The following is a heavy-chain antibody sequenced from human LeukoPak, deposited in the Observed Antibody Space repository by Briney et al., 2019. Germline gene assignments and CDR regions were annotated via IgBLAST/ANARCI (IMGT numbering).Heavy chain of an antibody. J-gene: IGHJ4*02. CDR1: GGSISSSTYY. CDR2: IYYRGST. Sequence: SETLSLTCTVSGGSISSSTYYWGWIRQPPGKGLEWIGNIYYRGSTYYNPSLKSRVTISVDTSKNQFSLKLRSVTAADTAVYYCARVTGYTIEDYFDYWGQGTLVTVSS. D-gene: IGHD3-9*01. CDR3: ARVTGYTIEDYFDY. V-gene: IGHV4-39*07.